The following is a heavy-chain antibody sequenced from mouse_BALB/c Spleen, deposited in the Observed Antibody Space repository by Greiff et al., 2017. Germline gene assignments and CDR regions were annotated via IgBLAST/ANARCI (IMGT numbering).Heavy chain of an antibody. V-gene: IGHV14-3*02. CDR2: IDPANGNT. Sequence: VQLKESGAELVKPGASVKLSCTASGFNIKDTYMHWVKQRPEQGLEWIGRIDPANGNTKYDPKFQGKATITADTSSNTAYLQLSSLTSEDTAVYYCARLGITTKNAMDYWGQGTSVTVSS. CDR3: ARLGITTKNAMDY. D-gene: IGHD2-4*01. J-gene: IGHJ4*01. CDR1: GFNIKDTY.